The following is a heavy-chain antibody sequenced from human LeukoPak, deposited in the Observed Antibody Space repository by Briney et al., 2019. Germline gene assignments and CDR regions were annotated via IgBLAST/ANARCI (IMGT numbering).Heavy chain of an antibody. CDR3: ARSCANLLNFDY. D-gene: IGHD3-16*01. V-gene: IGHV3-74*01. CDR1: GFTFSSYW. Sequence: GGSLRLSCAASGFTFSSYWMHWVRQAPGKGLVWVSRINSDGSSTSYADSVKGRFTISRDNAKNTLYLQMNSLRAEDTAVYYCARSCANLLNFDYWGQGTLVTVSS. CDR2: INSDGSST. J-gene: IGHJ4*02.